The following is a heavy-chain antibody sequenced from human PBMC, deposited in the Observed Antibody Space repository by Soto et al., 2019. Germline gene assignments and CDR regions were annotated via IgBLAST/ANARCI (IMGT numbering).Heavy chain of an antibody. CDR1: GFTFSNYG. Sequence: PGGSLRLSCSASGFTFSNYGMLWVRQAPGKGLQYVSGISSSGDNTYYADSVKGRFTISRDNSENTVYLQMSSLRPEDTAVYYCVRDSSRRIVGATYDLWGQGTQVTVSS. CDR2: ISSSGDNT. V-gene: IGHV3-64D*06. CDR3: VRDSSRRIVGATYDL. J-gene: IGHJ5*02. D-gene: IGHD1-26*01.